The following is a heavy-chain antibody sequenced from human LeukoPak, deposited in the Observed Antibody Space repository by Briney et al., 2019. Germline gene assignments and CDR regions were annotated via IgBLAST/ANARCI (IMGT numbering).Heavy chain of an antibody. D-gene: IGHD3-9*01. CDR1: GFTFDDYA. CDR2: ISWDGGST. V-gene: IGHV3-43D*03. Sequence: QSGGSLRLSCAASGFTFDDYAMHWVRQAPGKGLEWVSLISWDGGSTFYADSVKGRFTISRDNSNNSLYLQMNSLKVEDTALYYCAKNNESLRYFDWLSYWGQGTLVTVSS. J-gene: IGHJ4*02. CDR3: AKNNESLRYFDWLSY.